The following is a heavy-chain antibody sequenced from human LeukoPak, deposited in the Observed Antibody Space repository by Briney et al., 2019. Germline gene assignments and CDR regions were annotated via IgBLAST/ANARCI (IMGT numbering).Heavy chain of an antibody. V-gene: IGHV4-4*07. CDR3: ARDSKDIHEWLRFKSWFDP. Sequence: SETLSLTCTVSGGSISSYYWSWIRQPAGKGLEWIGRIYTSGCTNYNPSLKSRVTMSVDTSKNQFSLKLSSVTAADTAVYYCARDSKDIHEWLRFKSWFDPWGQGTLVTVSS. CDR2: IYTSGCT. J-gene: IGHJ5*02. D-gene: IGHD5-12*01. CDR1: GGSISSYY.